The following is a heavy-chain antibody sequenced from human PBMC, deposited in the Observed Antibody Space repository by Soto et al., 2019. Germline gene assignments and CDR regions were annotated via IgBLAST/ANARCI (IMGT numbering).Heavy chain of an antibody. V-gene: IGHV1-8*01. CDR2: MNPHSGYT. Sequence: ASVKVSCKASGYTFTDDHVNWVRQASGQGPEWMGWMNPHSGYTGYTQKFQGRVAMTSNTSISTAYMELSSLTSEDTAIYYCARSVGSDSPGYLYFDFWGQGALVTVSS. CDR3: ARSVGSDSPGYLYFDF. J-gene: IGHJ4*02. CDR1: GYTFTDDH. D-gene: IGHD3-22*01.